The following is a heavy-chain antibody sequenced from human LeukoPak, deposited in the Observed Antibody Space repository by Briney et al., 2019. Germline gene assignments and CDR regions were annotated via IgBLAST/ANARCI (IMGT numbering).Heavy chain of an antibody. V-gene: IGHV4-59*01. CDR2: IFYSGST. Sequence: SETLSLTCTVSSGSIISYYWTWIRQSPGKGLEWLGYIFYSGSTKYNPSLKRLVTISVDTSESQFSLHLSSVTAADTAVYYCARLSNPNYYYYYIDVWGKGTTVTVSS. CDR1: SGSIISYY. J-gene: IGHJ6*03. D-gene: IGHD5/OR15-5a*01. CDR3: ARLSNPNYYYYYIDV.